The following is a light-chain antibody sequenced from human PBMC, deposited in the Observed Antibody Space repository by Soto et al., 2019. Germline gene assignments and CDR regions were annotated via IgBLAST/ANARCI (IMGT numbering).Light chain of an antibody. J-gene: IGKJ5*01. CDR2: DVS. CDR1: QSVSSR. Sequence: EIVLTQSPVTLSLSPGERATLSCRASQSVSSRLAWYQQKPGQAPRLLIYDVSNRATGIPAGFSGSGSGTDFALTISSLEPEDFAVYYCQQRDYWQVTFGQGTRLEIK. V-gene: IGKV3-11*01. CDR3: QQRDYWQVT.